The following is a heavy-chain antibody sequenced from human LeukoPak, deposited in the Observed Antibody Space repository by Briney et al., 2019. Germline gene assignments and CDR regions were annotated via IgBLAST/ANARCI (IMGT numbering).Heavy chain of an antibody. V-gene: IGHV3-13*01. D-gene: IGHD2-2*01. CDR3: ARAPRGRYCSSTSCPHPFDY. CDR2: IGTAGDT. J-gene: IGHJ4*02. Sequence: PGGSLRLSCAASGFTFSSYAMNWVRQATGKGLEWVSAIGTAGDTYYPGSVKGRFTISRENAKSSLYLQMNSLRAGDTAVYYCARAPRGRYCSSTSCPHPFDYWGQGTLVTVSS. CDR1: GFTFSSYA.